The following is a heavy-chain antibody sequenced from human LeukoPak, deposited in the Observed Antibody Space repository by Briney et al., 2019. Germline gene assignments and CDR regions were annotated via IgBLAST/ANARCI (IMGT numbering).Heavy chain of an antibody. V-gene: IGHV1-2*02. J-gene: IGHJ4*02. CDR2: INPNSGGT. CDR1: GYTFTGYY. Sequence: GASVKVSCRASGYTFTGYYMHWVRQAPGQGLEWMGWINPNSGGTNYAQKFQGRVTMTRDTSISTAYMELSRLRSDDTAVYYCARVGYYDSSGYYFLDYWGQGTLVTVSS. CDR3: ARVGYYDSSGYYFLDY. D-gene: IGHD3-22*01.